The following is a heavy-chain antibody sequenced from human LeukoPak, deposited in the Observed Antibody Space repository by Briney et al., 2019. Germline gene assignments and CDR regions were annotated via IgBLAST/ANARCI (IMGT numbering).Heavy chain of an antibody. CDR3: ARLSAHQSFDY. CDR1: GFTVSSNY. J-gene: IGHJ4*02. D-gene: IGHD2-2*01. CDR2: TNSGGIT. Sequence: GGSLRLSCAASGFTVSSNYMSWVRQAPGKGLEWVSVTNSGGITYYADSVKGRFTISRDNAENSLYLQMNSLRAEDTAVYYCARLSAHQSFDYWGQGTLVTVSS. V-gene: IGHV3-53*01.